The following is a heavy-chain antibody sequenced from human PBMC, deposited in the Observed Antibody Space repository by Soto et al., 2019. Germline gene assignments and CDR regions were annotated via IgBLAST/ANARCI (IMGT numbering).Heavy chain of an antibody. CDR2: IYGDGSGT. CDR1: GFTFNTYT. D-gene: IGHD3-9*01. CDR3: ATARHHDGIWTVDF. V-gene: IGHV3-23*01. J-gene: IGHJ4*02. Sequence: EVQLLESGGQLVQPGGSLRLSCAASGFTFNTYTMNWVRQAPGKGLEWVSGIYGDGSGTHYADSVKGRFTISRDKSKNMLYLQMNSLRSEDTAVYYCATARHHDGIWTVDFWGQGTLVSVSS.